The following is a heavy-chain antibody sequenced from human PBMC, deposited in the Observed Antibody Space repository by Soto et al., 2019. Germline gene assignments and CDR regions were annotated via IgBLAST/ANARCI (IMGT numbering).Heavy chain of an antibody. Sequence: PSETLSLTCAVYGGSFSGYYWSWIRQPPGKGLEWIGEINHSGSTNYNPSLKSRVTISVDTSKNQFSLKLSSVTAEDTAVYFCARGSIVAAEYGMDVWGQGTTVTVSS. J-gene: IGHJ6*02. CDR3: ARGSIVAAEYGMDV. D-gene: IGHD6-13*01. V-gene: IGHV4-34*01. CDR1: GGSFSGYY. CDR2: INHSGST.